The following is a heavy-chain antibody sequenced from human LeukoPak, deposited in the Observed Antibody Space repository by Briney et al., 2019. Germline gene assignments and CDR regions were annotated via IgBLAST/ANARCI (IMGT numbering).Heavy chain of an antibody. V-gene: IGHV4-39*07. Sequence: PSETLSLTCTVSGGSISSSSYYWGWIRQPPGKGLEWIGSIYYSRSTYYNPSLKSRVTISVDTSKNQFSLKLSSVTAADTAVYYCAIEKDGGGSYIPSGYWGQGTLVTVSS. J-gene: IGHJ4*02. CDR2: IYYSRST. CDR1: GGSISSSSYY. CDR3: AIEKDGGGSYIPSGY. D-gene: IGHD2-15*01.